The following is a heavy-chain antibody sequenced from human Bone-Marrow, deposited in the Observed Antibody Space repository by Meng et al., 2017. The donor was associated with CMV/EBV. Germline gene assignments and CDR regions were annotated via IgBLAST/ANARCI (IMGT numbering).Heavy chain of an antibody. CDR2: IYYSGST. CDR3: ARARTDILTGYYVRAFDI. J-gene: IGHJ3*02. Sequence: GSLRLSCTVSGGSVSSSSYFWGWIRQPPGKGLEWIGYIYYSGSTNYNPSLKSRVTISVDTSKNQFSLKLSSVTAADTAVYYCARARTDILTGYYVRAFDIWGQGTMVTVSS. D-gene: IGHD3-9*01. V-gene: IGHV4-61*01. CDR1: GGSVSSSSYF.